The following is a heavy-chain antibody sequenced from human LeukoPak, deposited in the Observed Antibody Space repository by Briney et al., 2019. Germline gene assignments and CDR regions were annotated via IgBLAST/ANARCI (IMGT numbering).Heavy chain of an antibody. Sequence: SETQSLTCIVSGGSITSSNYFWGWIRQPPGKGLEWIGGFYHSGTIFYSPSLESRVAISIDTSKNQFSLRLLSVTAADTAVYYCARQGVVPNKAGWYFDLWGRGTLVTVSS. CDR3: ARQGVVPNKAGWYFDL. V-gene: IGHV4-39*01. CDR1: GGSITSSNYF. CDR2: FYHSGTI. D-gene: IGHD3-10*01. J-gene: IGHJ2*01.